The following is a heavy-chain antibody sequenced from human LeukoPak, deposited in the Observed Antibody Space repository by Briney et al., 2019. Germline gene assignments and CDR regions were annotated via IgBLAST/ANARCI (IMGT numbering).Heavy chain of an antibody. J-gene: IGHJ6*04. CDR3: ARVWGIAAAGILDV. CDR2: IYTSGST. D-gene: IGHD6-13*01. V-gene: IGHV4-61*02. CDR1: GGSISSSSYY. Sequence: SETLSLTCTVSGGSISSSSYYWSWIRQPAGKGLEWIGRIYTSGSTNYNPSLKSRVTISVDTSKNQFSLKLSSVTAADTAVYYCARVWGIAAAGILDVWGKGTTVTVSS.